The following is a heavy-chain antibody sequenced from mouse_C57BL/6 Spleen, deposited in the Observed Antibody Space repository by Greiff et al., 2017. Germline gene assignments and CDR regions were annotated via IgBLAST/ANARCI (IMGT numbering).Heavy chain of an antibody. J-gene: IGHJ1*03. CDR3: AAGTGWYFDV. CDR1: GYTFTSFW. Sequence: QVQLQQPGAELVRPGSSVKLSCKASGYTFTSFWMQWVKQRPIQGLEWIGNIDPSDSETHYNQKFKDKATLTVDKSSSTAYMQLSSLTSEDSAVYYCAAGTGWYFDVWGTGTTVTVSS. CDR2: IDPSDSET. V-gene: IGHV1-52*01. D-gene: IGHD4-1*01.